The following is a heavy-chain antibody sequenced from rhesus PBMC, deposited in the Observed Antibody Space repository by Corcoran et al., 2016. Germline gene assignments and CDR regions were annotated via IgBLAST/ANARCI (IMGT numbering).Heavy chain of an antibody. Sequence: QLQLQESGTGLVKPSETLSLTCAVSGGSIRSNWWSWISQPPGKGLEWIGRISGSGATTIYHPSLKVRGPISTDTYTHQLSLKLISLTAAYTAVYYCARLWGSGYYTPYGLDSWGQGVVVTVSS. D-gene: IGHD3-28*01. CDR3: ARLWGSGYYTPYGLDS. J-gene: IGHJ6*01. V-gene: IGHV4-173*01. CDR1: GGSIRSNW. CDR2: ISGSGATT.